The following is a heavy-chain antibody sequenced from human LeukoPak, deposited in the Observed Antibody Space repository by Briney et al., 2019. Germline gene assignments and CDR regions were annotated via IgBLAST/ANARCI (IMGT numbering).Heavy chain of an antibody. Sequence: SGGSLRLSCAAPGFTFSSHWMHWVRQVPGKGLVWVSLISSDGSITTYADSVKGRFTISRDNAKNMVFLQMNSLRAEDTAVYFCARDHRNYMFDYWGQGILVTVSS. D-gene: IGHD5-24*01. CDR2: ISSDGSIT. CDR1: GFTFSSHW. V-gene: IGHV3-74*01. J-gene: IGHJ4*02. CDR3: ARDHRNYMFDY.